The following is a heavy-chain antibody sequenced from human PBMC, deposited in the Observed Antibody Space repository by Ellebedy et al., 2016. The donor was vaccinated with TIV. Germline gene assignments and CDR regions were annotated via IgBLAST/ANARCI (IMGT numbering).Heavy chain of an antibody. J-gene: IGHJ4*02. Sequence: ASVKVSCXASGYTFSDYGITWVRQAPGQGLEWMGWTSAKNGKTNYAQRLQGRVILTTDTSTTTAYMELRSLTSDDTAVYYCARDFRSDHASGWDYFWGQGTLVTVSS. CDR1: GYTFSDYG. D-gene: IGHD6-19*01. V-gene: IGHV1-18*01. CDR2: TSAKNGKT. CDR3: ARDFRSDHASGWDYF.